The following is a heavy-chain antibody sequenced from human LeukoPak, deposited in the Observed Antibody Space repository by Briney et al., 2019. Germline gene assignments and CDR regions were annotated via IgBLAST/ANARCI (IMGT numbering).Heavy chain of an antibody. CDR3: ARASANY. Sequence: QSGGSLRLSCAASGFTFSSYAMSWVRQAPGKGLEWVAIIKQDGSENYYLDSVKGRFTISRDNTKNSLYLQMNSLRAEDTAVYYCARASANYWGQGTLVTVSS. J-gene: IGHJ4*02. V-gene: IGHV3-7*01. D-gene: IGHD3-3*01. CDR1: GFTFSSYA. CDR2: IKQDGSEN.